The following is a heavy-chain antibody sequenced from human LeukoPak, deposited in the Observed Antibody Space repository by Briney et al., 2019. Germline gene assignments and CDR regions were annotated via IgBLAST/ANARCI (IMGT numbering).Heavy chain of an antibody. CDR1: GFTFSSYE. J-gene: IGHJ4*02. V-gene: IGHV3-48*03. CDR3: ATDIRAVGDSRYFDY. Sequence: GGSLRLSCAASGFTFSSYEMNWVRQAPGKGLEWVSYISSSGSTIYYADSVKGRFTISRDNAKNSLYLQMNNLRIEDTAIYYCATDIRAVGDSRYFDYWGQGALVTVSS. CDR2: ISSSGSTI. D-gene: IGHD1-26*01.